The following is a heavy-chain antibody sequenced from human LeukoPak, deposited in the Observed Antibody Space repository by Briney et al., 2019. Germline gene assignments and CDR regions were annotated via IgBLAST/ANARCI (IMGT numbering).Heavy chain of an antibody. CDR1: GYTFTSYD. Sequence: GASVKVSCKASGYTFTSYDINWVRQATGQGLERMGWMNPNGGNTGYAQKFQGRVTMTRNTSISTAYMELSSLRSEDTAVYYCARGRGITFGGVIGPLGYWGQGTLVTVSS. CDR3: ARGRGITFGGVIGPLGY. J-gene: IGHJ4*02. D-gene: IGHD3-16*02. CDR2: MNPNGGNT. V-gene: IGHV1-8*01.